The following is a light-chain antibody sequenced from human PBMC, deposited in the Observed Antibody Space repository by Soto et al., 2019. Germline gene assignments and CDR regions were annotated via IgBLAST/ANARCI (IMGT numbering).Light chain of an antibody. J-gene: IGKJ4*01. CDR2: GAS. CDR3: QQYNNWLLT. CDR1: QRVNNY. Sequence: EIVMTQSPATVSVSPWERVTLSCRASQRVNNYLAWYQQKPGQAPRLLIYGASTRATGIPARFSGSGSGTEFTLTISSLESEDFAVYYCQQYNNWLLTFGGGTKVDIK. V-gene: IGKV3-15*01.